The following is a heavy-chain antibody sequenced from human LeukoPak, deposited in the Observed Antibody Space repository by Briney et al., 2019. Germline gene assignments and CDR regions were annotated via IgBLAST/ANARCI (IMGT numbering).Heavy chain of an antibody. CDR3: AKEEVVPAAYYFDY. CDR1: GFTFTSYW. D-gene: IGHD2-2*01. V-gene: IGHV3-7*01. J-gene: IGHJ4*02. CDR2: INEDGSET. Sequence: PGGSLRLSCAASGFTFTSYWMTWVRQAPGKGLEWVANINEDGSETYYVDSVKGRFTISRDNSKNTLYLQMNSLRAEDTAVYYCAKEEVVPAAYYFDYWGQGTLVTVSS.